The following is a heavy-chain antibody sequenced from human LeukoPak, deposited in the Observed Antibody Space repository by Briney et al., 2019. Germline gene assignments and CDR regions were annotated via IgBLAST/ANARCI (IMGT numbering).Heavy chain of an antibody. CDR2: IYYSGST. J-gene: IGHJ3*02. CDR3: ARQRAFDI. Sequence: PSETLSLTCTVSGGSISSYYWSWIRQPPGKGLEWIGYIYYSGSTNYNPSLKSRVTISVDTSKNQFSLKLSSVTAADTAVYYCARQRAFDIWGQGTMVTVSS. CDR1: GGSISSYY. V-gene: IGHV4-59*08.